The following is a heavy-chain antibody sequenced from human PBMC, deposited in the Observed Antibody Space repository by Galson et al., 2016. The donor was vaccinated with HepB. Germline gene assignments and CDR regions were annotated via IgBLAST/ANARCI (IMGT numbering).Heavy chain of an antibody. D-gene: IGHD3-22*01. V-gene: IGHV3-23*01. CDR3: ASGATHYYENRGYHDY. CDR1: GFVFDNFA. CDR2: ITSSGAST. J-gene: IGHJ4*02. Sequence: SLRLSCAVSGFVFDNFAMNWVRQAPGKGLEWVSGITSSGASTHYADSVKGRFTISRDNVKNIPFLQMNDLRAEDTATYYCASGATHYYENRGYHDYWGQGTGVTVSS.